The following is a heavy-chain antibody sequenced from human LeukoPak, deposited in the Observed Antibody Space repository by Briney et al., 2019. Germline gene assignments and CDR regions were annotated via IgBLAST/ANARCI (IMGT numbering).Heavy chain of an antibody. CDR1: GFTVSSNY. Sequence: PGGSLRLSCAASGFTVSSNYMSWVRQAPGKGLEWVSSITSSSNYIYFGDSVKGRFTISRDNAKNSLYLQMNSLRAEDTAVYYCARERWFGYCSSTSCSQPNDYWGQGTLVTVSS. CDR3: ARERWFGYCSSTSCSQPNDY. J-gene: IGHJ4*02. V-gene: IGHV3-21*01. D-gene: IGHD2-2*03. CDR2: ITSSSNYI.